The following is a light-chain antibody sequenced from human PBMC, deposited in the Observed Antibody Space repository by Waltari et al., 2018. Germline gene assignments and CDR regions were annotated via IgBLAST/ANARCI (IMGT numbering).Light chain of an antibody. Sequence: DIQMTQSPSTLSASEGDRVTITCRASHTINSYLAWYQQKPGKAPKLVIYDASSLESGVPSRFSGSGSGTEFTLTISSLQPDDFATYYCQQYDFYSLTFGGGTRVEIK. J-gene: IGKJ4*01. CDR1: HTINSY. CDR2: DAS. CDR3: QQYDFYSLT. V-gene: IGKV1-5*01.